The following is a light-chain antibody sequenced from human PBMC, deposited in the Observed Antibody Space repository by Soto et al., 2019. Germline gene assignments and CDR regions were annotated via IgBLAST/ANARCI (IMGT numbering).Light chain of an antibody. CDR1: ISNIGRNY. J-gene: IGLJ2*01. V-gene: IGLV1-51*01. Sequence: QSVLTQPPSVSAAPGQKVTISCSGSISNIGRNYVSWYQQLPGTAPKLLIYDNNKRPPGIPDRFSGSKSGTSATLGITGLQTGDEADYYCGSWDSSLSAGGVVFGGGTKLTVL. CDR3: GSWDSSLSAGGVV. CDR2: DNN.